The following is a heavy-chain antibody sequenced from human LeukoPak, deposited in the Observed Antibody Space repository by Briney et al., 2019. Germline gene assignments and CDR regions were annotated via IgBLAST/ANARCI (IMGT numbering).Heavy chain of an antibody. D-gene: IGHD3-22*01. Sequence: GGSLRLSCAASGFTFGAYWMNWVRQAPGKGLEWVAVIWYDGSNKYYADSVKGRFTISRDNSKNTLYLQMNSLRAEDTAVYYCARDGPYYYDSSGYYPADDAFDIWGQGTMVTVSS. CDR2: IWYDGSNK. CDR1: GFTFGAYW. CDR3: ARDGPYYYDSSGYYPADDAFDI. V-gene: IGHV3-33*08. J-gene: IGHJ3*02.